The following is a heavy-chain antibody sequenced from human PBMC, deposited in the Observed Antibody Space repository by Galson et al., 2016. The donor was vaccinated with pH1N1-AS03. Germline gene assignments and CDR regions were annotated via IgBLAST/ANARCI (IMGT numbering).Heavy chain of an antibody. J-gene: IGHJ4*02. V-gene: IGHV1-2*04. CDR2: INPISGGT. CDR1: GYNFMDYY. Sequence: SVKVSCKASGYNFMDYYIHWVRQAPGQGLEWMGWINPISGGTNYVQKFQGWVTMTRDTSITTAYMELRSDDSAVYYCVRGSGYYFDSWGQGTLVIVSS. D-gene: IGHD3-3*01. CDR3: VRGSGYYFDS.